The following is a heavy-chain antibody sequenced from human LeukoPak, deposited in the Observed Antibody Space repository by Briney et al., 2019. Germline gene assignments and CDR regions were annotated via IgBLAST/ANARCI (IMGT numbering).Heavy chain of an antibody. Sequence: KSSETLSLTCSVSGGSISSSGFYWGWIRQSPGKGLEWIGTIDYSGNTYYNPSLKSRLTISADTSKNQFSLKLTSVTAADTAMYYCVRDVGDHVTDYWGQGTLVTVSS. D-gene: IGHD4-17*01. V-gene: IGHV4-39*07. CDR1: GGSISSSGFY. CDR2: IDYSGNT. J-gene: IGHJ4*02. CDR3: VRDVGDHVTDY.